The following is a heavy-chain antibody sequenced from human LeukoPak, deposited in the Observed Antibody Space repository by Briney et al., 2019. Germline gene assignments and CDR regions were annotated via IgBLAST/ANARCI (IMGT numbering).Heavy chain of an antibody. CDR3: AKERLGGNYGDYAVDY. D-gene: IGHD4-17*01. J-gene: IGHJ4*02. CDR1: GFTFTSYA. CDR2: VSGSGDGT. V-gene: IGHV3-23*01. Sequence: GGSLRLSCAASGFTFTSYAMGWIRQAPGKGLEWVSSVSGSGDGTYYADSVKGRFTISRDNSKKTLDLHMDSLRAEDTAVYYCAKERLGGNYGDYAVDYWGQGTMVTVSS.